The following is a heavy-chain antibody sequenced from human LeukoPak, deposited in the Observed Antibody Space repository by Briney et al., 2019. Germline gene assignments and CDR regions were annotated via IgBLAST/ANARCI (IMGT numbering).Heavy chain of an antibody. J-gene: IGHJ6*03. Sequence: GRSLRLSCAASGFTFDDYGMSWVRQAPGKGLEWVSGINWNGGSTGYADSVKGRFTISRDNAKNSLYLQMNSLRAEDTALYYCAREGGRAYCTNGVCYDYYYYYMDVWGKGTTVTVSS. CDR2: INWNGGST. CDR3: AREGGRAYCTNGVCYDYYYYYMDV. V-gene: IGHV3-20*04. D-gene: IGHD2-8*01. CDR1: GFTFDDYG.